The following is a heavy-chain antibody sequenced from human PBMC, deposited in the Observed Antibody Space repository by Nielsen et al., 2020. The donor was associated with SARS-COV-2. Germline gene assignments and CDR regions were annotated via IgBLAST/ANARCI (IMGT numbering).Heavy chain of an antibody. D-gene: IGHD4-11*01. CDR1: GFTFSSYA. J-gene: IGHJ4*02. CDR2: ISGSGGST. Sequence: GESLKISCAASGFTFSSYAMHWVRQAPGKGLEWVSAISGSGGSTYYADSVKGRFTISRDNSKNTLYLQMNSLRAEDTAVYYCVQTGTVIWYYFDYWGQGTLVTVSS. V-gene: IGHV3-23*01. CDR3: VQTGTVIWYYFDY.